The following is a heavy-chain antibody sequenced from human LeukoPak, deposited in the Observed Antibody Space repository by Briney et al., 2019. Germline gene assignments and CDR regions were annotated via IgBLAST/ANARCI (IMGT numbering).Heavy chain of an antibody. CDR3: AKLRWWSAFDI. CDR1: GFTFSSYA. V-gene: IGHV3-30-3*02. CDR2: ISYDGSNK. Sequence: GRSLRLSCAASGFTFSSYAMHWVRQAPGKGLEWVAVISYDGSNKYCADSVKGRFTISRDNSKNTLYLQMNSLRAEDTAVYYCAKLRWWSAFDIWGQGTMVTVSS. D-gene: IGHD2-21*01. J-gene: IGHJ3*02.